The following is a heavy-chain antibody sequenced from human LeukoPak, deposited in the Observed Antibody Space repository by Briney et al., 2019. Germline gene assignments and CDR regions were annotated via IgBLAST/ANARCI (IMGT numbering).Heavy chain of an antibody. CDR1: GYTFTGYY. V-gene: IGHV1-2*02. J-gene: IGHJ2*01. Sequence: ASVKVSCKASGYTFTGYYMHWVRQAPGQGLEWMGWINPNSGGTNYVQKFQGRVTMTRDTSISTAYMELRSLRSDDTAVYYCARVGGYYPSHWYFDLWGRGTLVTVSS. CDR3: ARVGGYYPSHWYFDL. CDR2: INPNSGGT. D-gene: IGHD3-22*01.